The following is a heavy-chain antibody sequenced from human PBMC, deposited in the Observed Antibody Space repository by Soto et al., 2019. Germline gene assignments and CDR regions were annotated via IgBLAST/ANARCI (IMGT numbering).Heavy chain of an antibody. Sequence: ASVKVSCKASCYTFTSYGISWVRQAPGQGLEWMGWISAYNGHTNYPQKLQDRVTMTTDTSTSPAYMELRSVRSADTAAYYFARVMHYDFWRGYWGDSRRDNYYYNGMDVWGQGTTVIVSS. CDR1: CYTFTSYG. J-gene: IGHJ6*02. V-gene: IGHV1-18*04. CDR3: ARVMHYDFWRGYWGDSRRDNYYYNGMDV. CDR2: ISAYNGHT. D-gene: IGHD3-3*01.